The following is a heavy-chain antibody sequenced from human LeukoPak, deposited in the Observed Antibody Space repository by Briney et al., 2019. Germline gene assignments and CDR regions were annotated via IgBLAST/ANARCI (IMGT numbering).Heavy chain of an antibody. Sequence: TSQTLSLTCAVSGGSISSGGYSWSWVRQPPGKGLEWIGYIYHSGSTYYNPSLKSRVTISVDTSKNQFSLKLSSVTAADTAVYYCARTINYYYYGMDVWGQGTTVTVSS. J-gene: IGHJ6*02. D-gene: IGHD1-7*01. CDR2: IYHSGST. CDR1: GGSISSGGYS. CDR3: ARTINYYYYGMDV. V-gene: IGHV4-30-2*02.